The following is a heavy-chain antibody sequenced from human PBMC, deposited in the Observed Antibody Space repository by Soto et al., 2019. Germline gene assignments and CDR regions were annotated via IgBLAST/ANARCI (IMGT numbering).Heavy chain of an antibody. J-gene: IGHJ6*02. CDR2: ISGSGDGT. D-gene: IGHD3-22*01. CDR1: GFTVNSHV. CDR3: TRSRGFGGMDV. Sequence: EVQLLESGGGVGQRGGSLRLSCAASGFTVNSHVMSWVRQAPGKGLEWVSSISGSGDGTYYGDSVKGPFTISRDSSSSTVYLEMKNLRGEDTAVYFCTRSRGFGGMDVWGQGTTVTVSS. V-gene: IGHV3-23*01.